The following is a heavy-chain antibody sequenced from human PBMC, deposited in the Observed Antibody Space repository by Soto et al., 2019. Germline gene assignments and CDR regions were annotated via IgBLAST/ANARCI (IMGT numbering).Heavy chain of an antibody. CDR1: GFTFSSYA. Sequence: EVQLLESGGGLVQPGGSLRLSCAASGFTFSSYAMSWVRQAPGKGLEWVSGTSNSGGSTYYADSVKGRFTISRDNPKNTLYLQMNSLRAEDTAVYYCAKDETGIPTGGMDVWGQGKKVTVS. J-gene: IGHJ6*02. D-gene: IGHD7-27*01. CDR2: TSNSGGST. V-gene: IGHV3-23*01. CDR3: AKDETGIPTGGMDV.